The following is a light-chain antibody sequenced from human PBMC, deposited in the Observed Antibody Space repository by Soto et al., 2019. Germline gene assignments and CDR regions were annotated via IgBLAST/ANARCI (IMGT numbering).Light chain of an antibody. V-gene: IGLV4-69*01. CDR1: SGHSSYA. CDR2: LNSDGSH. Sequence: QPVLTQSPSASASLRASVKLTCTLSSGHSSYAIAWHQQQPEKGPRYLMKLNSDGSHSKGDGIPDRFSGSSSGAERYLTISSLQSEDEADYYCQTWGTGIVVFGGGTKVTVL. J-gene: IGLJ2*01. CDR3: QTWGTGIVV.